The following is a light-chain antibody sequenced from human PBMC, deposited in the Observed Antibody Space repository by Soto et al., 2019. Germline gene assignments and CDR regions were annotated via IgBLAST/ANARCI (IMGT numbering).Light chain of an antibody. J-gene: IGKJ4*01. CDR2: DAS. CDR3: PPHDHPPPLS. V-gene: IGKV1-33*01. CDR1: QDIRNY. Sequence: DIQMTQSPSSLSASVGDRVTITCQASQDIRNYLNWYQQKPGKAPNLLIYDASNLRAGVPSRFSGSGSGTEFNSTISSLQPEDIATYYSPPHDHPPPLSFGGGTKVEIK.